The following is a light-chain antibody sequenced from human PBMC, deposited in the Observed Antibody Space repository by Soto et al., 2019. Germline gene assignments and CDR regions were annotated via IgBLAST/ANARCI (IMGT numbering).Light chain of an antibody. V-gene: IGKV1-5*01. Sequence: DIQMTQSPSTLSASIGDRVTITCRASQNINNWIAWYQQKPGKAPKFLIYDASTLESGVPSRFSGSGFGTEFSLTISSLQPDDSGSYYCQHMRTFGQGTKVEMK. CDR3: QHMRT. J-gene: IGKJ1*01. CDR2: DAS. CDR1: QNINNW.